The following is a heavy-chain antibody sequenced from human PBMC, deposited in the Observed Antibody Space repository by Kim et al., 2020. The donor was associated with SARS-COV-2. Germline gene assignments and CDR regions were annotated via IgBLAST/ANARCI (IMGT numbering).Heavy chain of an antibody. D-gene: IGHD5-12*01. CDR2: ISAYNGNT. V-gene: IGHV1-18*01. CDR1: GYTFTSYG. J-gene: IGHJ4*02. Sequence: ASVKVSCKASGYTFTSYGISWVRQAPGQGLEWMGWISAYNGNTNYAQKLQGRVTMTTDTSTSTAYMELRSLRSDDTAVYYCARDLSGGYGPFPIDYWVQGTLVTVSS. CDR3: ARDLSGGYGPFPIDY.